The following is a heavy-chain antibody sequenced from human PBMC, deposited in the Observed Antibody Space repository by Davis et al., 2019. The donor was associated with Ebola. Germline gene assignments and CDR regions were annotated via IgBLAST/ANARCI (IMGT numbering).Heavy chain of an antibody. CDR3: ARDYYYYYYGMDV. V-gene: IGHV3-9*01. CDR2: ISWNSGSI. CDR1: GFTFDDYA. J-gene: IGHJ6*02. Sequence: GGSLRLSCAASGFTFDDYAMHWVRQAPGKGLEWVSGISWNSGSIGYADSVKGRFTISRDNAKNSLYLQMNSLRAEDTAVYYCARDYYYYYYGMDVWGQGTTVTVSS.